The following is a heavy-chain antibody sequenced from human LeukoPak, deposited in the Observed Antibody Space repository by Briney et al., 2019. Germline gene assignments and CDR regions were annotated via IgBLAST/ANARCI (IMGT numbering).Heavy chain of an antibody. CDR1: GFTFTSYD. CDR3: ARAPKGMSSGWYYFDY. CDR2: MNPNSGNT. Sequence: ASVKVSCKASGFTFTSYDINWVRQATGQGLEWMGWMNPNSGNTGYAQKFQGRVTMTRNTSISTAYMELSSLRSEDTAVYYCARAPKGMSSGWYYFDYWGQGTLVTVSS. D-gene: IGHD6-19*01. J-gene: IGHJ4*02. V-gene: IGHV1-8*01.